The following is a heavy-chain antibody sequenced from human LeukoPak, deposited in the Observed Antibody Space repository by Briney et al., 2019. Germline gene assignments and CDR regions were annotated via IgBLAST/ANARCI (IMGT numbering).Heavy chain of an antibody. CDR2: IYTSGST. J-gene: IGHJ2*01. CDR3: ARVGRALLLSIYWYFDL. D-gene: IGHD5/OR15-5a*01. CDR1: GGSISSYY. V-gene: IGHV4-4*07. Sequence: SETLSLTCTVSGGSISSYYWSWIRQPAGKGLEWIGRIYTSGSTNYNPSLKSRVTMSVDTSKNQFSLKLSSVTAADTAVYYCARVGRALLLSIYWYFDLWGRGTLVTVSS.